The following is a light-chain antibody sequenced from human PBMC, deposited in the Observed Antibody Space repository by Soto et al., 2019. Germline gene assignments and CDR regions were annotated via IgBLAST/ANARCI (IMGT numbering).Light chain of an antibody. J-gene: IGLJ2*01. CDR3: SSYAGSNNLV. Sequence: QSALTQPPSASGSPGQSVTISCTGTSSDVGGYNYVSWYQQHPGKAPKLMIYEVSKRPSGVPDRFSGSKSGNTASLTGSGLQAEDEADYYGSSYAGSNNLVFGGGTKLTVL. CDR1: SSDVGGYNY. CDR2: EVS. V-gene: IGLV2-8*01.